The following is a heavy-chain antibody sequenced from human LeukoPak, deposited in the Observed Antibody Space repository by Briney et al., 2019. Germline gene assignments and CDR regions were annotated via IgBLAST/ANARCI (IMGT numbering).Heavy chain of an antibody. Sequence: GGSLRLSCAASGFTFTNYAMHWVRQAPGKGLEYLSGISRNGDRSYYANSVEGRFTISRDNSKNTLNLQMGSLTAEDMAVYYCAREPKNYDFWSANGMDVWGRGTTVTVSS. D-gene: IGHD3-3*01. J-gene: IGHJ6*02. V-gene: IGHV3-64*01. CDR2: ISRNGDRS. CDR3: AREPKNYDFWSANGMDV. CDR1: GFTFTNYA.